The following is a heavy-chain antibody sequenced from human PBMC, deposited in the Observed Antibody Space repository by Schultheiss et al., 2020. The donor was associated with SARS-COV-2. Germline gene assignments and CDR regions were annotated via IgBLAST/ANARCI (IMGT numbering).Heavy chain of an antibody. Sequence: SQTLSLTCTVSGGSISSSSYYWGWIRQPPGKGLEWIGSIYYSGSTYYKPSLKSRVTISVDTSKNQFSLKLSSVTAADTAVYYCARQGDEVGYCSSTSCSNWFDPWGQGTLVTVSS. V-gene: IGHV4-39*01. J-gene: IGHJ5*02. CDR1: GGSISSSSYY. CDR3: ARQGDEVGYCSSTSCSNWFDP. CDR2: IYYSGST. D-gene: IGHD2-2*01.